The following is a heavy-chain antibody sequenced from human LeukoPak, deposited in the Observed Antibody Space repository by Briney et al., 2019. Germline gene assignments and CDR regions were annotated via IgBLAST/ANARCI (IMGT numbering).Heavy chain of an antibody. CDR3: ARAARGDFWSGYPSYYYGMDV. J-gene: IGHJ6*02. CDR1: GGSFNGYY. CDR2: INHSGST. Sequence: SETLSLTCAVYGGSFNGYYWSWIRQPPGKGLEWIGEINHSGSTNYNPSLKSRVTISVDTSKNQFSLKLSSVTAADTAVYYCARAARGDFWSGYPSYYYGMDVWGQGTTVTVSS. V-gene: IGHV4-34*01. D-gene: IGHD3-3*01.